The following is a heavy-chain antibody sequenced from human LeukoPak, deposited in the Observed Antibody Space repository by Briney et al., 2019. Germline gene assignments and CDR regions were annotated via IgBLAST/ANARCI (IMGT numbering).Heavy chain of an antibody. J-gene: IGHJ4*02. D-gene: IGHD3-10*01. Sequence: GRPLRLSCTASGITFDAYSVSWVRQAPGKGLEWVGFIRPTSHGSTTDFAASVKGRFSISKDDSKTVAYLQMNSLETEDTAVYYCSSRRFGDFVAGYYWGQGTLVTVSS. V-gene: IGHV3-49*04. CDR2: IRPTSHGSTT. CDR1: GITFDAYS. CDR3: SSRRFGDFVAGYY.